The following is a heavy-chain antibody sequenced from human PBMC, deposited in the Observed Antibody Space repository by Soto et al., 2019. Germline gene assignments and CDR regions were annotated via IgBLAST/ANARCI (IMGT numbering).Heavy chain of an antibody. CDR1: GWPLLNHL. CDR2: IIPMFRTA. J-gene: IGHJ6*02. Sequence: VKNAFKAPGWPLLNHLMTWLGQAPAQGLEWVGGIIPMFRTADYAQRFQGRVRITADDSTTTVYMELSGLRSADTAMYYCARDDATYCGGDCYRYFYYGMEVWGQGTTVTVSS. V-gene: IGHV1-69*13. CDR3: ARDDATYCGGDCYRYFYYGMEV. D-gene: IGHD2-21*02.